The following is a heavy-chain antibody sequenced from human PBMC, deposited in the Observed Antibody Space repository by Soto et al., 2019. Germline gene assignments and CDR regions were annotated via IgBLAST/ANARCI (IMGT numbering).Heavy chain of an antibody. CDR1: GFSLNTTAVG. CDR3: AHREGDDYGWGSYKDAFDM. V-gene: IGHV2-5*02. Sequence: GSGPTLVNPTQTLTLTCTFSGFSLNTTAVGVGWIRQPPGKALEWLALIYWDGDKRYSPSLKSRLAITKDTSKNQVVLKMTNMDPVDRATYYCAHREGDDYGWGSYKDAFDMWGRGTMVTVSS. CDR2: IYWDGDK. D-gene: IGHD3-16*01. J-gene: IGHJ3*02.